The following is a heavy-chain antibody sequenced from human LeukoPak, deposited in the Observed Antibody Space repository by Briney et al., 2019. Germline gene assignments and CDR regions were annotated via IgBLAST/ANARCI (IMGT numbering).Heavy chain of an antibody. D-gene: IGHD6-19*01. J-gene: IGHJ4*02. CDR2: IYYSGST. CDR3: ARQLRGYSSGWYFDY. V-gene: IGHV4-39*01. CDR1: GGSISSSSYY. Sequence: PSETLSLTCTVSGGSISSSSYYWGWVRQPPGKGLEWIGSIYYSGSTYYNPSLKSRVTISVDTSKNQFSLKLSSVTAADTAVYYCARQLRGYSSGWYFDYWGQGTLVTVSS.